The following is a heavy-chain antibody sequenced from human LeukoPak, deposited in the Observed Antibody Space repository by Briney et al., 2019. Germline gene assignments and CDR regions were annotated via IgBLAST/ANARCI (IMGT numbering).Heavy chain of an antibody. D-gene: IGHD3-10*01. J-gene: IGHJ5*02. V-gene: IGHV4-59*01. CDR1: GGSFSGYY. Sequence: KPSETLSLTCAVYGGSFSGYYWSWIRQPPGKGLEWIGYIYYSGSTNYNPSLKSRVTISVDTSKNQFSLKLSSVTAADTAVYYCARDSRYYGSGSYYGSNWFDPWGQGTLVTVSS. CDR3: ARDSRYYGSGSYYGSNWFDP. CDR2: IYYSGST.